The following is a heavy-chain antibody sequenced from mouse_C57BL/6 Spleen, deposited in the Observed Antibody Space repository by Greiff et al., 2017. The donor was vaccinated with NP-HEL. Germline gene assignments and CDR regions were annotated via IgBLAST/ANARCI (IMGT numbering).Heavy chain of an antibody. D-gene: IGHD2-2*01. CDR2: ISDGGSYT. Sequence: EVMLVESGGGLVKPGGSLKLSCAASGFTFSSYAMSWVRQTPEKRLEWVATISDGGSYTYYPDNVKGRFTISRDNAKNNLYLQMSHLKSEDTAMYYCARAPYGYLYYFDDWGQGTTLTVSS. CDR1: GFTFSSYA. CDR3: ARAPYGYLYYFDD. V-gene: IGHV5-4*03. J-gene: IGHJ2*01.